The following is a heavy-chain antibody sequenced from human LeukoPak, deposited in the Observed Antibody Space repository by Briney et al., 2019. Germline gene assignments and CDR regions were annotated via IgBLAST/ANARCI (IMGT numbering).Heavy chain of an antibody. D-gene: IGHD2-21*01. CDR1: GYTFTGYY. CDR3: AIRKGLLVGFDP. V-gene: IGHV1-2*02. CDR2: INPNSGGT. Sequence: ASVTVSCKASGYTFTGYYMHWVRQAPGQGLEWMGWINPNSGGTNYAQKFQGRVTMTRDTSISTAYMELSRLRSNDTAVYYCAIRKGLLVGFDPWGQGTLVTVSS. J-gene: IGHJ5*02.